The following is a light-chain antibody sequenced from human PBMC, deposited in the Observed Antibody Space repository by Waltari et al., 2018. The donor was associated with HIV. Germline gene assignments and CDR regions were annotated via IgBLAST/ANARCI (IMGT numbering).Light chain of an antibody. CDR1: QSVPANY. Sequence: EIVLTQSPGTLPLSPGLRVTVSCRVSQSVPANYVAWYQQKPAQDPSLLIYAESSRATGLADRFSGGGSGTDFSLTINSLEPEHLAVYFCQQYGSSLVTFGPWTKVDLK. CDR3: QQYGSSLVT. CDR2: AES. V-gene: IGKV3-20*01. J-gene: IGKJ3*01.